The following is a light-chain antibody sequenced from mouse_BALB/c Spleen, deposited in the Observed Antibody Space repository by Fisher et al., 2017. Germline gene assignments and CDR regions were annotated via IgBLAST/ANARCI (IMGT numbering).Light chain of an antibody. V-gene: IGKV4-53*01. CDR3: QQGSSIPLT. Sequence: DIVITQSTAIMSASPGEKVTMTCSASSSVSSSYLHWYQQKSETSPKPWIYGTSNLASGVPVRFSGSGSGTSYSLTIGTMEAEDVATYYCQQGSSIPLTFGAGTKLELK. CDR2: GTS. CDR1: SSVSSSY. J-gene: IGKJ5*01.